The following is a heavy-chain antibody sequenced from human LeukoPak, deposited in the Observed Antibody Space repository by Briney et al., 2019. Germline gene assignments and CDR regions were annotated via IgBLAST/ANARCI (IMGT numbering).Heavy chain of an antibody. V-gene: IGHV3-48*02. Sequence: GGSLRLSCAASGFTFSSYALNWVRQAPGKGVEWVSYISSTSSTIYYADSVKGRFTISGDNAKNSLYLQMNSLRDEDTAVYYCARANMGFDYWGQGTLVTVSS. CDR3: ARANMGFDY. CDR1: GFTFSSYA. D-gene: IGHD1-26*01. CDR2: ISSTSSTI. J-gene: IGHJ4*02.